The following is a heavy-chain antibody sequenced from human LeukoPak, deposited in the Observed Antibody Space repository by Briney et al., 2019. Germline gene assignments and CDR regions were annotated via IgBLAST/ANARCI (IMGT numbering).Heavy chain of an antibody. V-gene: IGHV4-59*12. CDR3: ARLKAGY. CDR2: ISYSGDT. D-gene: IGHD3-10*01. CDR1: ADSIGSFY. Sequence: SETLSLTCSVSADSIGSFYWSWLRQPSGKQLEWIGHISYSGDTNYTPSLKSRVTLSVDTSKNQFSLKLSSVTAADTAVYYCARLKAGYWGQETLVTVSS. J-gene: IGHJ4*02.